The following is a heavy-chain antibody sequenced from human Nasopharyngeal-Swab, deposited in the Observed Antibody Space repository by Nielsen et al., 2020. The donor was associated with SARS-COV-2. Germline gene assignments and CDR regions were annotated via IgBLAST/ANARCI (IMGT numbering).Heavy chain of an antibody. Sequence: GGSLRLSCAASGFTFSRSALTWVRQAPGKGLEWVSAIGVSGTMTYYADFVRGRFTISRDNSKNTLYLQMNSLRAEDTAVYHCARGSSRGMFDYWGQGTLVTVSS. V-gene: IGHV3-23*01. CDR3: ARGSSRGMFDY. J-gene: IGHJ4*02. D-gene: IGHD6-13*01. CDR2: IGVSGTMT. CDR1: GFTFSRSA.